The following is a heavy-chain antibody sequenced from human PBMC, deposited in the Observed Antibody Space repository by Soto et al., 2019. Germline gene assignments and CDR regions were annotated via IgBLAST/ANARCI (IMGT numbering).Heavy chain of an antibody. CDR3: ARDWGQNSGYL. CDR1: GYIFNDYY. CDR2: INPKSGST. V-gene: IGHV1-2*02. J-gene: IGHJ4*02. D-gene: IGHD5-12*01. Sequence: QVQLVQSGAEVKEPGASVKVSCKASGYIFNDYYMHWVRQAPGQGLEWMGWINPKSGSTKSVQNFQGRVAMTRDTSISTYYMELSRLTSDDTAVYYCARDWGQNSGYLWGQGPLVTVSS.